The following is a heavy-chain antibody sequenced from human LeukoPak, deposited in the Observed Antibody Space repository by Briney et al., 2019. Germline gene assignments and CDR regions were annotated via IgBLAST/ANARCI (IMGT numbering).Heavy chain of an antibody. J-gene: IGHJ3*02. V-gene: IGHV1-2*02. Sequence: ASVKVSCKASGYTFTGYYMHWVRQAPGQGLEWMGWINPNSGGTNYAQKFQGRVTMTRDTSISTAYMELSRLRSDDTAVYYCARNIWFGESSDAFDIWGQGTMVTVSS. CDR1: GYTFTGYY. D-gene: IGHD3-10*01. CDR2: INPNSGGT. CDR3: ARNIWFGESSDAFDI.